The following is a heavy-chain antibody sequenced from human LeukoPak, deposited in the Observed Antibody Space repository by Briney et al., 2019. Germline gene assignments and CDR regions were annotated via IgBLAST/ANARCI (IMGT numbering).Heavy chain of an antibody. CDR2: IYPGDSDT. CDR1: GYSFTSYW. D-gene: IGHD2-15*01. Sequence: GESLKISCKGSGYSFTSYWIGWVRQMPGKGLEWMGIIYPGDSDTRYSPSFQGQVTISADKSISTAYLQWSSLKASDTAMYYCARGGPSIIYYYYYMDVWGKGTTVTVSS. CDR3: ARGGPSIIYYYYYMDV. V-gene: IGHV5-51*01. J-gene: IGHJ6*03.